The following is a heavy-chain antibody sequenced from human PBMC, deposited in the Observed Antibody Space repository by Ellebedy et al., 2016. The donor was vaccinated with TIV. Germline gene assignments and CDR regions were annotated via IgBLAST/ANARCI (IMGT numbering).Heavy chain of an antibody. CDR2: ISRNGGST. CDR1: GFTFSSYA. CDR3: ARGLDTYGSDY. Sequence: GESLKISCAAFGFTFSSYAMHWVRQAPGKGLEYVSAISRNGGSTYYANSVKGRFTISRDNSKNTLFLHMGSLRGADMALYYCARGLDTYGSDYWGQGTLVTVSS. D-gene: IGHD3-10*01. V-gene: IGHV3-64*01. J-gene: IGHJ4*02.